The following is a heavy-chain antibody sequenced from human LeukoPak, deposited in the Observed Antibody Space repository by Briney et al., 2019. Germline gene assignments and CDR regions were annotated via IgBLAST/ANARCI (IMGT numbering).Heavy chain of an antibody. CDR3: AKESPNYDYVWGSYRYTPLLDY. CDR2: IYSGGST. J-gene: IGHJ4*02. V-gene: IGHV3-66*01. D-gene: IGHD3-16*02. CDR1: GFTFSSNY. Sequence: GGSLRLSCAASGFTFSSNYMSWVRQAPGKGLEWVSVIYSGGSTYYSDSVKGRFTISRDNSKNTLYLQMNSLRAEDTAVYYCAKESPNYDYVWGSYRYTPLLDYWGQGTLVTVSS.